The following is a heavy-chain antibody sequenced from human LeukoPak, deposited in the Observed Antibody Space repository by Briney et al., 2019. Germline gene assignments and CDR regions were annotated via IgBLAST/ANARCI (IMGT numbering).Heavy chain of an antibody. V-gene: IGHV1-46*01. Sequence: ASGKASCKASGSTLTSYYMHWVRQAPGQGREWMGLINPSGRRTTYAQKFQGRVTMTRDTSTSTVYMELSSLRSEDTAVYYCARADYEGPFDYWGQGTLVTVSS. J-gene: IGHJ4*02. CDR2: INPSGRRT. CDR3: ARADYEGPFDY. D-gene: IGHD3-16*01. CDR1: GSTLTSYY.